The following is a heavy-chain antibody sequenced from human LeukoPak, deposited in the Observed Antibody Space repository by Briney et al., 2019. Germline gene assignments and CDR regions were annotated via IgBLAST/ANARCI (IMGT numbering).Heavy chain of an antibody. Sequence: GGSLRLSCAASGFTFSSHAMSWVRQAPGKGLEWVSAISGSGGSTYYADSVKGRFTISRDNSKNTLYLQMNSLRAEDTAVYYCAKVEEGGSGSYYPYFGYWGQGTLVTVSS. D-gene: IGHD3-10*01. CDR2: ISGSGGST. CDR3: AKVEEGGSGSYYPYFGY. V-gene: IGHV3-23*01. J-gene: IGHJ4*02. CDR1: GFTFSSHA.